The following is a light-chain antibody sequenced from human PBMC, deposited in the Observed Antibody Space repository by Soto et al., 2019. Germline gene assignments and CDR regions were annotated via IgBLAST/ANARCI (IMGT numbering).Light chain of an antibody. CDR2: TAS. Sequence: DIQMTQSPSTLSASVGDRVTITCRASQSISNWLAWYQQKPGKAPNLLIYTASSLESGVPSRFSGSGSGTEFTLTISSLQTDDFATYYCQQYNTYPLTFGGGTKVEIK. CDR3: QQYNTYPLT. J-gene: IGKJ4*01. CDR1: QSISNW. V-gene: IGKV1-5*03.